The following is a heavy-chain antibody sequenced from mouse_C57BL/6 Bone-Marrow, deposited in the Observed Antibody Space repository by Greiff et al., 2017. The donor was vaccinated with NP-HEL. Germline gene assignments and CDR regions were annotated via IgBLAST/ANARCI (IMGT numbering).Heavy chain of an antibody. CDR2: IDPNSGGT. CDR1: GYTFTSYW. Sequence: QVQLQQPGAELVKPGASVKLSCKASGYTFTSYWMHWVKQRPGRGLEWIGRIDPNSGGTKYNEKFKGKATLTVDKPSSTAYMQLSSLTSEDSAVYYCARDLATTYYYAMDYWGQGTSVTVSS. J-gene: IGHJ4*01. CDR3: ARDLATTYYYAMDY. D-gene: IGHD2-3*01. V-gene: IGHV1-72*01.